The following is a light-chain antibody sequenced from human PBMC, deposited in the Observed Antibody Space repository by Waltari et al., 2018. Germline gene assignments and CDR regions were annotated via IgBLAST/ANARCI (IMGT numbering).Light chain of an antibody. CDR2: EGS. V-gene: IGLV2-23*01. J-gene: IGLJ1*01. CDR1: STAVGRYDL. Sequence: QSALTQPASVSGSPGQSITISCTGTSTAVGRYDLVSWYQHHPGKAPKLMIYEGSRRPSGLSNRFSGSQSGNTASLTISGLLAEDEADYHCCSYAGNNTFVFGTGTKVTVL. CDR3: CSYAGNNTFV.